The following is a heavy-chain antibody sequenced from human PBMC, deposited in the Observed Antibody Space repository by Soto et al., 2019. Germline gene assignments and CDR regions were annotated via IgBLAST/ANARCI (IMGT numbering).Heavy chain of an antibody. CDR3: ARNGEPRNYYDMDV. CDR1: GFTFSDYY. Sequence: GESLKISCAASGFTFSDYYMTWIRQAPGKGLEWVSYISSNNNYPYYADFVKGRFTISRDSAKNSLFLQMNSLRAEDTAIYYCARNGEPRNYYDMDVWGQGTTFTVSS. CDR2: ISSNNNYP. J-gene: IGHJ6*02. D-gene: IGHD3-10*01. V-gene: IGHV3-11*06.